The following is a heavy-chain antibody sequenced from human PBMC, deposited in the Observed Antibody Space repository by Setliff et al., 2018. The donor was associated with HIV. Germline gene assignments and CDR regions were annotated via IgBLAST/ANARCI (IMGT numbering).Heavy chain of an antibody. CDR2: INAGNGNT. V-gene: IGHV1-3*01. CDR3: ARGGPAAPGAFDI. D-gene: IGHD2-2*01. CDR1: GYTFTSYA. J-gene: IGHJ3*02. Sequence: GASVKVSCKASGYTFTSYAMHWVRQAPGQRLEWMGWINAGNGNTNYAQKLQGRVTMTTDTSTSTAYMELRSLRADETAVYYCARGGPAAPGAFDIWGQGTMVTVSS.